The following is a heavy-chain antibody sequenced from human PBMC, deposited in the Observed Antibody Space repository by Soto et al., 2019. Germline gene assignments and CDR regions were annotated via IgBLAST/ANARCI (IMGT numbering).Heavy chain of an antibody. V-gene: IGHV3-13*01. CDR2: IGTAGDT. J-gene: IGHJ6*02. CDR3: ARDLGFSGYVAFGMDV. Sequence: VQLVESGGRLIHPGGSLRLSCAASGFTFSNYDMHWVRQPTGKGLEWVSSIGTAGDTYYPASVKGRFTVSRENAKNSLYLQMNSLRDEDTAVYYCARDLGFSGYVAFGMDVWGQGTTVTVSS. D-gene: IGHD5-12*01. CDR1: GFTFSNYD.